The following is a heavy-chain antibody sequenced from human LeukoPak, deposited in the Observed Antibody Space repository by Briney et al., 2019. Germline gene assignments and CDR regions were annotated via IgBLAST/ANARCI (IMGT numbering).Heavy chain of an antibody. J-gene: IGHJ4*02. Sequence: SSETLSLTCAVSGGSISSSNWWSWVRQPPGKGLEWIGEIYHSGSTNYNPSLKSRVTISVDTSKNQFSLKLSSVTAADTAVYYCARRRGVSSGYIRLDYWGQGTLVTVSS. CDR3: ARRRGVSSGYIRLDY. CDR1: GGSISSSNW. CDR2: IYHSGST. D-gene: IGHD3-22*01. V-gene: IGHV4-4*02.